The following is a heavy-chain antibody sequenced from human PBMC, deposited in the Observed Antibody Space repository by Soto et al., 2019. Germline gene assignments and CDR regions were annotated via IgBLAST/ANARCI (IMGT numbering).Heavy chain of an antibody. CDR2: IYYSGST. CDR3: ARDLNWFDP. CDR1: GGSISSYY. J-gene: IGHJ5*02. V-gene: IGHV4-59*01. Sequence: SETLSLTCTVSGGSISSYYWSWIRQPPGKGLEWIGYIYYSGSTNYNPSLKSRVTISVDTSKNQFSLKLSSVAAADTAVYYCARDLNWFDPWGQGTLVTVSS.